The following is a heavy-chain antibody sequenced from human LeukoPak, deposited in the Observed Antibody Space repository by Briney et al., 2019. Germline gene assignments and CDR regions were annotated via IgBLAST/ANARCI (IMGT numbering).Heavy chain of an antibody. V-gene: IGHV3-30*04. J-gene: IGHJ4*02. CDR3: ARGLHDRSWYGAH. CDR1: GFTFSDYT. Sequence: GRSLRLSCAASGFTFSDYTMQWVRQAPGKGLEWVALLPPDGSYQYYADSLKGRFSISRDNFKNALYLQMNSLRLEDTAVYYCARGLHDRSWYGAHWGQGTLLSVSS. D-gene: IGHD6-13*01. CDR2: LPPDGSYQ.